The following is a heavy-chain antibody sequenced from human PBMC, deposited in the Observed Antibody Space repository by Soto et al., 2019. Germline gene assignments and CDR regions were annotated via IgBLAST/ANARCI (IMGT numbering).Heavy chain of an antibody. CDR3: ARDDDYEANAIDL. J-gene: IGHJ5*02. Sequence: QVQLVESGGGVVQPGRSLRLSCVASGFTFSRYGMHWVRQAPGKGLEWVAVILNDGSKQVYDDSVKGRFTISRDNSKNTLYLEMDSLRDEDTSVYYCARDDDYEANAIDLWGRGTLVTVSS. V-gene: IGHV3-33*01. CDR1: GFTFSRYG. D-gene: IGHD4-17*01. CDR2: ILNDGSKQ.